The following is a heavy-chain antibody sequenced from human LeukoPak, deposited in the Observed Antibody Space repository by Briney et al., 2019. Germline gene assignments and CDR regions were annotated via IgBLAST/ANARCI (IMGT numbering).Heavy chain of an antibody. Sequence: ASETLSLTCAVYGGSFSGYYWSWIRQPPGKGLERIGEINHSGSTNYNPSLKSRVTISVDTSKNQFSLKLSSVTAADTAVYYCARGGLRWSYYFDYWGQGTLVTVSS. CDR1: GGSFSGYY. V-gene: IGHV4-34*01. CDR2: INHSGST. D-gene: IGHD4-23*01. J-gene: IGHJ4*02. CDR3: ARGGLRWSYYFDY.